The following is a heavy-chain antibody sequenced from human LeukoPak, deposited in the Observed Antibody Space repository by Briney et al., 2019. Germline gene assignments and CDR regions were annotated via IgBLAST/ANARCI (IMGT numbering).Heavy chain of an antibody. Sequence: GGSLRLSGAASGFTFNSYAMRWLRQAPGKGREWVSAISGSGGSTYYADSVKGRFTISRDNSKNTLYLQMNSLRAEDTAVYYCAKDAGLYYYYGMDVWGQGTTVTVSS. J-gene: IGHJ6*02. V-gene: IGHV3-23*01. CDR2: ISGSGGST. CDR3: AKDAGLYYYYGMDV. D-gene: IGHD5-12*01. CDR1: GFTFNSYA.